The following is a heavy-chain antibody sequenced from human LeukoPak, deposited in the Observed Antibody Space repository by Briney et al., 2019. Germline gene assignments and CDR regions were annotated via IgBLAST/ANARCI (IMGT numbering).Heavy chain of an antibody. J-gene: IGHJ4*02. Sequence: GGSLRLSCAASGFTFSNYWMSWVRQTPGKGLEWVANIKEDGSEKYYVDSVKGRFTISRDNARNSLYLQMNSLRAEDTAVYYCASGRQLGYWGQGTLVTVSS. CDR2: IKEDGSEK. D-gene: IGHD6-13*01. CDR1: GFTFSNYW. CDR3: ASGRQLGY. V-gene: IGHV3-7*01.